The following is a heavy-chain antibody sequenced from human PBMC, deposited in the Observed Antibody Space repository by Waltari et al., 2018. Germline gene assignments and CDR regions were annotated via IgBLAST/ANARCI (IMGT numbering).Heavy chain of an antibody. CDR3: ARGLYFWSGYPFGY. J-gene: IGHJ4*02. V-gene: IGHV4-34*01. CDR2: INHSGST. CDR1: GGSFSGYY. D-gene: IGHD3-3*01. Sequence: QVQLQQWGAGLLKPSETLSLTCAVYGGSFSGYYWIWIRRPPGKGLEWIGEINHSGSTNYNPSLKSRVTISVDTSKNQFSLKLSSVTAADTAVYYCARGLYFWSGYPFGYWGQGTLVTVSS.